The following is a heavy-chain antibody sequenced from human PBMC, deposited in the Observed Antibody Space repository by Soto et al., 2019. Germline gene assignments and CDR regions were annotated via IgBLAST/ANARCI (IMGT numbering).Heavy chain of an antibody. CDR1: GYNFKTYW. CDR2: IYPGDSET. V-gene: IGHV5-51*01. Sequence: GESLNISCESSGYNFKTYWISWVRQMPGKGLEWMGMIYPGDSETNYSESFQGQVTMSVDNSLSIAYLQWKSLKASDTATSFCASGYWGFKYCFDHWGQGTLVTVSS. CDR3: ASGYWGFKYCFDH. D-gene: IGHD3-22*01. J-gene: IGHJ4*02.